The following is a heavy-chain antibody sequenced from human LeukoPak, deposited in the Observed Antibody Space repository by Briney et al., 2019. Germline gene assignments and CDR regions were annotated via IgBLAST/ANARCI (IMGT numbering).Heavy chain of an antibody. CDR3: ARGVPYSNYAHDDYYYYMDV. J-gene: IGHJ6*03. CDR1: GGTFSSYA. Sequence: VASVKVSCKASGGTFSSYAISWVRQAPGQGLEWMGGIIPIFGTANYAQKFQGRVTITTDESTSTAYMELSSLRPEDTAVYYCARGVPYSNYAHDDYYYYMDVWGKGTTVTVSS. D-gene: IGHD4-11*01. CDR2: IIPIFGTA. V-gene: IGHV1-69*05.